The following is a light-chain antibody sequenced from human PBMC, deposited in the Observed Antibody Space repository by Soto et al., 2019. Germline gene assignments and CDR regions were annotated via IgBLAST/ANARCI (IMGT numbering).Light chain of an antibody. CDR2: AAS. CDR1: QDIHNY. CDR3: QHYYNYPWT. V-gene: IGKV1-8*01. J-gene: IGKJ1*01. Sequence: AVLLTQSPSSFSASTGDRATITCRASQDIHNYLAWYQQVPGKAPKLLLYAASILQTGVPSRFSGGGSGTDFTLTINGLQSEDFATYFCQHYYNYPWTFGQGTTVE.